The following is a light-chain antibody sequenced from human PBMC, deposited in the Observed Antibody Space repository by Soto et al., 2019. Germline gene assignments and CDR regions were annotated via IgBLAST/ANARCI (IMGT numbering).Light chain of an antibody. CDR1: QSISSW. J-gene: IGKJ1*01. CDR2: DAS. CDR3: QQYDSYSWT. V-gene: IGKV1-5*01. Sequence: DIQMTQSPYTLSASVGDRVTITCRARQSISSWLAWYQQKPGKAPKLLIYDASSLESGVPSRFSGSGSGTEFTLTISSLQTDDFASYYCQQYDSYSWTFGQGTKVDI.